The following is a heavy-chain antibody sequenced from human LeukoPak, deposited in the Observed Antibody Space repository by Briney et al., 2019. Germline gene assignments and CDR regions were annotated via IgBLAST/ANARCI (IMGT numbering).Heavy chain of an antibody. V-gene: IGHV4-4*07. J-gene: IGHJ4*02. CDR2: IYNGGRT. Sequence: PSETLSLTCTVSGGPVSSNYWNWIRQPAGKGLEWIGRIYNGGRTNYNPSLESRVTISIDRSKNQFSLKLTSVTAADTAVYYCAKSISMDFEYWGQGTLVTVSP. D-gene: IGHD2/OR15-2a*01. CDR3: AKSISMDFEY. CDR1: GGPVSSNY.